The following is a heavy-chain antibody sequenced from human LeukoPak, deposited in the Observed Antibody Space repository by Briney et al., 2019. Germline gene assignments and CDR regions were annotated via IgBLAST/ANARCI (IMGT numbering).Heavy chain of an antibody. V-gene: IGHV4-39*07. Sequence: PSETLSLTCTVSGDSLRTTTYYWNWIRQPPGKGLEWIGGLYHSRTIYYNPSLKSRVTISADKSKNHFSLKLTSVTAADTAVYYCARDRELVALDPWGQGTLVIVSS. CDR1: GDSLRTTTYY. D-gene: IGHD2-15*01. CDR3: ARDRELVALDP. CDR2: LYHSRTI. J-gene: IGHJ5*02.